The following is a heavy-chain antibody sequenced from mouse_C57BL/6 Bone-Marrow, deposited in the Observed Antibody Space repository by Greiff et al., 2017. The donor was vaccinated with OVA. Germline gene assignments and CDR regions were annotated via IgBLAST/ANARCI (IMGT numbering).Heavy chain of an antibody. CDR2: IDPNSGGT. CDR1: GYTFTSYW. D-gene: IGHD1-1*01. V-gene: IGHV1-72*01. Sequence: QVQLQQSGAELVKPGASVKLSCKASGYTFTSYWMHWVKQRPGRGLEWIGRIDPNSGGTKYNEKFKSKATLTVDKPSSTAYMQLSSLTSEDSAVYYCASPYYYGSSYRAYWYFDVWGTGTTVTVSS. CDR3: ASPYYYGSSYRAYWYFDV. J-gene: IGHJ1*03.